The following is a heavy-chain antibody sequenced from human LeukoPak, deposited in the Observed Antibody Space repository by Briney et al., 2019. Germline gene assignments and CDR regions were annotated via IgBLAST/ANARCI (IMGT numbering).Heavy chain of an antibody. CDR1: GGSFSGYY. J-gene: IGHJ4*02. D-gene: IGHD2-21*02. Sequence: SETLSLTCAVYGGSFSGYYWSWIRQPPGKGLEWIGEINHSGSTNYNPSLKSRVTISVDTSKNQFSLKLSSVTAADTAVYYCARAGVVTAILDYWGQGTLVTVSS. CDR3: ARAGVVTAILDY. CDR2: INHSGST. V-gene: IGHV4-34*01.